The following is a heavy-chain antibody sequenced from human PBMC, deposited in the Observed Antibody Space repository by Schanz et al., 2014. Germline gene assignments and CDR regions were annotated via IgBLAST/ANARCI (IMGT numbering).Heavy chain of an antibody. CDR1: GFTFSNYW. Sequence: EVQLVESGGGLVQPGGSLRLSCAASGFTFSNYWMHWVRQAPGKGLVWVSRINGDGSRTAYADSVKGRFTISRDNAKNTLYLQMSSLRAEDTAVYYCAKSDDFDIWGQGTLVTVSS. V-gene: IGHV3-74*01. CDR2: INGDGSRT. J-gene: IGHJ3*02. D-gene: IGHD2-21*02. CDR3: AKSDDFDI.